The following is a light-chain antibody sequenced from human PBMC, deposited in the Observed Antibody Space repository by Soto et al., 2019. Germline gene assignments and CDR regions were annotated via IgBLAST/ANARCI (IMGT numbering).Light chain of an antibody. CDR3: QQYQSFPWT. J-gene: IGKJ1*01. CDR1: QNIAKW. Sequence: DIQMTQSPSTLSASAGDRVTITCRASQNIAKWLAWYQQRPGKAPKLLIYMASALDSGVPSRFSGSGSGTEFTFTISSLQPDDFATYYCQQYQSFPWTFGRGTKVEIK. V-gene: IGKV1-5*03. CDR2: MAS.